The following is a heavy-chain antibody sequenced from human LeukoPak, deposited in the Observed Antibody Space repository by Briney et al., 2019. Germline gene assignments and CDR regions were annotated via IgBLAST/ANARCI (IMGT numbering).Heavy chain of an antibody. CDR3: ASSSPYYYDSSGYVY. CDR2: IYSGGST. J-gene: IGHJ4*02. Sequence: PGGSLRLSCAASGFTVSSNYMSWVRQAPGKGLEWVSVIYSGGSTYYADSVKGRFTISRDNSKNTLYLQMNSLRAEDTAVYYCASSSPYYYDSSGYVYWGQGTLVTVSS. D-gene: IGHD3-22*01. CDR1: GFTVSSNY. V-gene: IGHV3-66*01.